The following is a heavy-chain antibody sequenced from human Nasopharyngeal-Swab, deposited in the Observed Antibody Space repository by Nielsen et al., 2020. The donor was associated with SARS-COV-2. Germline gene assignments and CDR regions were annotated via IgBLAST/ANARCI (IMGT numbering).Heavy chain of an antibody. CDR3: ARDGRGGSYGSGSQIFDY. V-gene: IGHV3-33*01. Sequence: GESLKISCTASEFTFSSYGMHWVRQAPGKGLEWVAVIWYDGSNKYYADSVKGRFTISRDNSKNTLYLQMNSLRAEDTAVYYCARDGRGGSYGSGSQIFDYWGQGTLVTVSS. CDR1: EFTFSSYG. J-gene: IGHJ4*02. D-gene: IGHD3-10*01. CDR2: IWYDGSNK.